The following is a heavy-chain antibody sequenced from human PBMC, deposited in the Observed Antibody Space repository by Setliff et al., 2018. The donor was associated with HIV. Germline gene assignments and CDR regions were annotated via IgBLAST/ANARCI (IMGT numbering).Heavy chain of an antibody. CDR3: AKSVIGYYYYGMDV. CDR1: GGSLSGYH. D-gene: IGHD3-10*01. V-gene: IGHV3-11*04. CDR2: ISSSGTNI. J-gene: IGHJ6*02. Sequence: LSLTCGVCGGSLSGYHWSWIRLPPGKGLEWVSYISSSGTNIYYVDSVKGRFTISRDNAKNSLYLQMNSLRAEDTAVYYCAKSVIGYYYYGMDVWGQGTLVTVSS.